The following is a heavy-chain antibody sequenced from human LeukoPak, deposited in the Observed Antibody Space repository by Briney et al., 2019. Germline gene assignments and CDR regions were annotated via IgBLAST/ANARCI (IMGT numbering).Heavy chain of an antibody. CDR1: GGSISSYF. D-gene: IGHD1-26*01. J-gene: IGHJ5*02. V-gene: IGHV4-59*01. Sequence: SETLSLTCTVSGGSISSYFWTWIRQPPGKGLEWMVYIYYSGSTSYNPSLKSRVTMSVDTSKNQFSLNLNSVTAADTAVYYCARGYLDWFDPWGQGTLVTVSS. CDR3: ARGYLDWFDP. CDR2: IYYSGST.